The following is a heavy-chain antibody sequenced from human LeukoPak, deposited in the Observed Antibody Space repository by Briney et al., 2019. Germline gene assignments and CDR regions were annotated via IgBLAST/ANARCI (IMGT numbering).Heavy chain of an antibody. CDR3: ASSKAAGTVVGHDY. Sequence: GGSLRLSCAASGFTFSSYAMHWVRQAPGKGLEWVAVISYDGSNKYYADSVKGRFTISRDNSKNTLYLQMNSLRAEDTAVYYCASSKAAGTVVGHDYWGQGTLVTVSS. V-gene: IGHV3-30-3*01. CDR2: ISYDGSNK. D-gene: IGHD6-13*01. J-gene: IGHJ4*02. CDR1: GFTFSSYA.